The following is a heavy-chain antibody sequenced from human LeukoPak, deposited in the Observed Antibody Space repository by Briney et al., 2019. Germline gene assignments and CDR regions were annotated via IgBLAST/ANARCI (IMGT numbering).Heavy chain of an antibody. V-gene: IGHV1-8*01. Sequence: GASVKVSCKASGYTFTSYDINWVRQATGQGLEWMGWMNPNSGNTGYAQKFQGRVTMTRNTSISTAYMELSSLRSEDTAVYYCARGPGGYSGYDVPFDFDYWGQGTLVTVSS. CDR3: ARGPGGYSGYDVPFDFDY. J-gene: IGHJ4*02. CDR1: GYTFTSYD. CDR2: MNPNSGNT. D-gene: IGHD5-12*01.